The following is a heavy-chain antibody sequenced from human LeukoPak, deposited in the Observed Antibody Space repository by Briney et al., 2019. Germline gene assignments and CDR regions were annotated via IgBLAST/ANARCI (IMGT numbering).Heavy chain of an antibody. V-gene: IGHV3-21*01. Sequence: GGSLRLSCAASGFTFRGYSMNWVRQAPGKGLEWVSSISNGGSYIYYTDSVKGRFTISRDDAKDSLYLQMNSLRAEDTAVYYCARVGAAAGTSDYWGQGTLVTVSS. CDR2: ISNGGSYI. CDR1: GFTFRGYS. J-gene: IGHJ4*02. D-gene: IGHD6-13*01. CDR3: ARVGAAAGTSDY.